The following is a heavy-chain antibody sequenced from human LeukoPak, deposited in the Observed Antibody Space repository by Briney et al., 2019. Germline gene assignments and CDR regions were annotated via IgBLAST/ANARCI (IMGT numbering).Heavy chain of an antibody. Sequence: GGSLRLSCAASGFTFSSYAMSWVRQAPGKGLEWVSAISGSGGSTYYADSVKGRFTISRDNSKNTLYLQMNSLRAEDTAVYYCARGGLYCSSTSCYIHYGMDVWGQGTTVTVSS. CDR3: ARGGLYCSSTSCYIHYGMDV. CDR1: GFTFSSYA. D-gene: IGHD2-2*02. J-gene: IGHJ6*02. V-gene: IGHV3-23*01. CDR2: ISGSGGST.